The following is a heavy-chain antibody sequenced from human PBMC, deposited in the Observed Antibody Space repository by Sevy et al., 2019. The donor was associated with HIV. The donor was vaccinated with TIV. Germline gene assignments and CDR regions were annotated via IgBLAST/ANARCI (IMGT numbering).Heavy chain of an antibody. CDR1: TFTFSHYA. J-gene: IGHJ4*02. CDR3: ARVGGAREGYDYVGSSFIDH. D-gene: IGHD3-16*01. V-gene: IGHV3-30*04. CDR2: ISYNGEDE. Sequence: GGSLRLSCVASTFTFSHYAMHWVRQAPGKGLQWVASISYNGEDENYADSVAGRFTISRDNPKNTLFLQMSSLRPEDTALFYCARVGGAREGYDYVGSSFIDHWGQGTLVTVSS.